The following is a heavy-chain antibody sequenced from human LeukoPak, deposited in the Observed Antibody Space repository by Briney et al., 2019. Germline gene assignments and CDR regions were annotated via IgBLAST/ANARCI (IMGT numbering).Heavy chain of an antibody. CDR2: ISWNSGSI. CDR3: ARERGIAAAGTFSDY. Sequence: GRSLRLSCAASGFTFDDYAMHWVRQAPGKGLEWVSGISWNSGSIGYADSVKGRFTISRDNAKNSLYLQMNSLRAEDTALYYCARERGIAAAGTFSDYWGQGTLVTVSS. D-gene: IGHD6-13*01. CDR1: GFTFDDYA. J-gene: IGHJ4*02. V-gene: IGHV3-9*01.